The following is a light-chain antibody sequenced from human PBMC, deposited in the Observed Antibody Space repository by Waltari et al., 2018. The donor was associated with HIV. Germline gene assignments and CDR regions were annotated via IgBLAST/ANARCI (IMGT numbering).Light chain of an antibody. V-gene: IGKV3-15*01. CDR3: QQYDSGPRGIT. CDR2: EAA. J-gene: IGKJ2*01. Sequence: EIVMTQSPPTLSVSQGQRVTISCRASQSISAKVAWYQQRPGQAPRLLIYEAATRPTGIPARFSGSGSGTEFTLTISSLQSEDFATYFCQQYDSGPRGITFGQGTMLEIK. CDR1: QSISAK.